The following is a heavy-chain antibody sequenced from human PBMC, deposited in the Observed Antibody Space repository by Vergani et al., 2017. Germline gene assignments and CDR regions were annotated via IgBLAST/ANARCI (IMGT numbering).Heavy chain of an antibody. CDR3: ARDTISSSWYAYYYYYYMDV. D-gene: IGHD6-13*01. CDR1: GGTFSSYA. V-gene: IGHV1-69*11. J-gene: IGHJ6*03. CDR2: IIPILGTA. Sequence: QVQLVQSGAEVKKPGSSVKVSCKASGGTFSSYAISWVRQAPGQGLEWMGRIIPILGTANYAQKFQGRVTITADESTRTAYMELSSLRSEDTAVYYCARDTISSSWYAYYYYYYMDVWGKGTTVTVSS.